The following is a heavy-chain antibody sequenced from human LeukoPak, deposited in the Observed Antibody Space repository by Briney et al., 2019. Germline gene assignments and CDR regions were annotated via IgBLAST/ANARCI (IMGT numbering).Heavy chain of an antibody. CDR2: VKTKGDGGAA. CDR3: TTDRMIYATNWAVSWFDP. V-gene: IGHV3-15*01. D-gene: IGHD2-8*01. Sequence: GGSLRLSCAASGITSTNAWLTWVRQAPGKGLKWVGRVKTKGDGGAADYAAPVKGRFTISRDDSTKTLYLQMNSLKTEDTAVYYCTTDRMIYATNWAVSWFDPWGQGTLVTVSS. J-gene: IGHJ5*02. CDR1: GITSTNAW.